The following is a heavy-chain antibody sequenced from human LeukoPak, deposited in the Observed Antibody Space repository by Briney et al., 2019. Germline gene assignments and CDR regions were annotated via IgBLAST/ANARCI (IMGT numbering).Heavy chain of an antibody. CDR3: ARDKVDYGGNSGWYFDL. D-gene: IGHD4-23*01. J-gene: IGHJ2*01. CDR1: GFTVSSNY. Sequence: PGGSLRLSCAASGFTVSSNYMSWIRQPPGEGLEWIGYIYYSGSTNYNPSLKSRVTISVDTSKNQFSLKLSSVTAADTAVYYCARDKVDYGGNSGWYFDLWGRGTLVTVSS. V-gene: IGHV4-59*02. CDR2: IYYSGST.